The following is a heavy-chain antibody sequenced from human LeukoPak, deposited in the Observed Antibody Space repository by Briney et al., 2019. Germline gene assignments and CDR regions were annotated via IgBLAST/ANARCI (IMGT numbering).Heavy chain of an antibody. CDR2: IHLSGTPI. Sequence: GGSLRLSCAASGFTFSIYRMNWVRQAPGKGLEWISYIHLSGTPIHYADSVKGRFTISRDNSKNTLYLQMNSLRAEDTAVYYCAKTVAPVAGPLGYWGQGTLVTVSS. V-gene: IGHV3-48*01. CDR1: GFTFSIYR. CDR3: AKTVAPVAGPLGY. J-gene: IGHJ4*02. D-gene: IGHD6-19*01.